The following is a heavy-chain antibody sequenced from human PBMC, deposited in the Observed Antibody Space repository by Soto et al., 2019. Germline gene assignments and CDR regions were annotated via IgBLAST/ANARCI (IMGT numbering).Heavy chain of an antibody. D-gene: IGHD4-17*01. Sequence: QVQLQESGPGLVKPSQTLSLTCTVSGGSISSGDYYWSWIRQPPGQGLEWIGYIYYSGSTYYNPSLKSRVTISVDTSKNQFSLKLSSVTAADTAVYYCARGGEMTTVTTNAFDIWGQGTMVTVSS. CDR2: IYYSGST. CDR3: ARGGEMTTVTTNAFDI. J-gene: IGHJ3*02. V-gene: IGHV4-30-4*01. CDR1: GGSISSGDYY.